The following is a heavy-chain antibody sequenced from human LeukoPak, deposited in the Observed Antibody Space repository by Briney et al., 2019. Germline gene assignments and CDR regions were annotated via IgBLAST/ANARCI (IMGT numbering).Heavy chain of an antibody. V-gene: IGHV4-31*03. D-gene: IGHD2-15*01. CDR1: GGSISSGGYY. J-gene: IGHJ4*02. CDR3: AREGWDCSGGSCYSVPLFDY. CDR2: IYYSGST. Sequence: SETLSLTCTVSGGSISSGGYYWSWIRQHPGKGLEWIGYIYYSGSTYYNPSLKSRVTISVDTSKNQFSLKLSSVTVADTAVYYCAREGWDCSGGSCYSVPLFDYWGQGTLVTVSS.